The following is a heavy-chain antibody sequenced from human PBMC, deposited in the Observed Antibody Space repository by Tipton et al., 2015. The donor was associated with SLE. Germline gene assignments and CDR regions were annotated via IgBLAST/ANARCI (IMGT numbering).Heavy chain of an antibody. CDR3: ARNWVDYFDF. J-gene: IGHJ4*02. Sequence: TLSLTCTVSGGSISSESYYWGWIRQPPGKGLEWIGSIFYTGSSYHNPSLKSRVTISVDTSKNQFSLKLSSVTAADTALYYCARNWVDYFDFWGQGTLVTVSS. D-gene: IGHD7-27*01. V-gene: IGHV4-39*01. CDR2: IFYTGSS. CDR1: GGSISSESYY.